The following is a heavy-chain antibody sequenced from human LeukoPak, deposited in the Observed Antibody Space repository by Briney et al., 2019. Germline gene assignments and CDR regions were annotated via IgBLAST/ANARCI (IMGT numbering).Heavy chain of an antibody. CDR3: FSGRSGWYNWFDP. Sequence: PGGSLRLSCAASGFTFSSYAMSWVRQAPGKGLEWVSAISGSGGSTYYADSVKGRFTISRDNSKNTLYLQMNSLRAEDTAVYYCFSGRSGWYNWFDPWSQGTLVTVSS. CDR2: ISGSGGST. D-gene: IGHD6-19*01. J-gene: IGHJ5*02. CDR1: GFTFSSYA. V-gene: IGHV3-23*01.